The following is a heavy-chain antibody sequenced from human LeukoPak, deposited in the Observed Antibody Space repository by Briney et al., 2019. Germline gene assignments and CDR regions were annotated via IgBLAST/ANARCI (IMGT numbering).Heavy chain of an antibody. Sequence: SWVRQPPGKGLEWIGEIYHSGSTNYNLSLKSRVTISVDKSKNQFSLKLSSVTAADTAVYYCAREPYYYDSSGHEPFDYWGQGTLVTVSS. J-gene: IGHJ4*02. CDR2: IYHSGST. V-gene: IGHV4-4*02. CDR3: AREPYYYDSSGHEPFDY. D-gene: IGHD3-22*01.